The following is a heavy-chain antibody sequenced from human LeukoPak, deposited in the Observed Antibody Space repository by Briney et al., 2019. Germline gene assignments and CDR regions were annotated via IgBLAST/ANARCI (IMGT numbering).Heavy chain of an antibody. CDR3: TGHGALGYSYGSVSEYNGMDV. CDR2: IFYSGNL. Sequence: PSETLSLTCSVSGDSLSSYYWSWIRQPPGKTLEWIGYIFYSGNLKYNPSLKSRVTMSRDTSKNQVSLKLTSVTAADTAIYYCTGHGALGYSYGSVSEYNGMDVWGHGILVTVSS. J-gene: IGHJ6*02. D-gene: IGHD5-18*01. V-gene: IGHV4-59*08. CDR1: GDSLSSYY.